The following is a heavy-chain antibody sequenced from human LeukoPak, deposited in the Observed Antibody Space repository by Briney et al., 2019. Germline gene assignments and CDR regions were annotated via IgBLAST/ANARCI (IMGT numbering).Heavy chain of an antibody. D-gene: IGHD6-13*01. Sequence: ASVKVSCKVSGYTLTELSMHWVRQAPGKGLEWMGGFDLEDGETIYAQKFQGRVTMTEDTSTDTAYMELSSLRSEDTAVYYCATGRTIAAAGNWFDPWGQGTLVTVSS. V-gene: IGHV1-24*01. CDR3: ATGRTIAAAGNWFDP. CDR1: GYTLTELS. CDR2: FDLEDGET. J-gene: IGHJ5*02.